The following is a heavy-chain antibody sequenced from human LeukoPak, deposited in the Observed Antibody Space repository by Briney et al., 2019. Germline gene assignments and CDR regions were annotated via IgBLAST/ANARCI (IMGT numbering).Heavy chain of an antibody. CDR3: ATGAYFKN. CDR1: GFTFSTYW. V-gene: IGHV3-74*01. Sequence: GGSLRLSCAASGFTFSTYWMHWVRQAPGKGLVWVSRINRDGSSTNYADSVKGRFTISRDNAKNTLYLQMNSLRAEDTAIYYCATGAYFKNWGQGTLVTVSS. CDR2: INRDGSST. J-gene: IGHJ4*02.